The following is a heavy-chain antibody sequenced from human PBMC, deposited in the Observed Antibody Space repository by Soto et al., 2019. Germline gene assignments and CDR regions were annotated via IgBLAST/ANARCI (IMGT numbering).Heavy chain of an antibody. J-gene: IGHJ3*02. CDR2: ISYDGSNK. D-gene: IGHD2-15*01. V-gene: IGHV3-30*18. CDR3: AKDKTVVVVAATDAFDI. Sequence: GGSLRLSCAASGFTFSSYGMHWVRQAPGKGLEWVAVISYDGSNKYYADSVKGRFTISRDNSKNTLYLQMNSLRAEDTAVYYCAKDKTVVVVAATDAFDIWGQGTMVTVSS. CDR1: GFTFSSYG.